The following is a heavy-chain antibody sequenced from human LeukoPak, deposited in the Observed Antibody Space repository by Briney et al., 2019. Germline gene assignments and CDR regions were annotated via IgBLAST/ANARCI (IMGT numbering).Heavy chain of an antibody. V-gene: IGHV3-30*04. D-gene: IGHD5-12*01. CDR3: APSPAGSGYGPGSY. CDR1: GFTLSSYA. CDR2: ISYDGSNK. Sequence: PGRSLRLSCGASGFTLSSYAMHWVRQAPGKGLEWVAVISYDGSNKYYADSVKGRFTISRDNSKNTLYLQMNSLRAEDTAVYYCAPSPAGSGYGPGSYWGQGTLDTVSS. J-gene: IGHJ4*02.